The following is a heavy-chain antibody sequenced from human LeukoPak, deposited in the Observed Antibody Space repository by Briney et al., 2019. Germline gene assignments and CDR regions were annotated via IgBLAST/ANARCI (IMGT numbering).Heavy chain of an antibody. V-gene: IGHV1-2*02. CDR3: VSVRPDY. D-gene: IGHD3-10*01. CDR1: GYTFTSYY. CDR2: INPNNSGT. Sequence: ASVKVSCKASGYTFTSYYMHWVRQAPGQGLEWMGWINPNNSGTNSAQKFQGRVTMTRDTSISTAYMELSSLISDDTAVYYCVSVRPDYWGQGTLVTVSS. J-gene: IGHJ4*02.